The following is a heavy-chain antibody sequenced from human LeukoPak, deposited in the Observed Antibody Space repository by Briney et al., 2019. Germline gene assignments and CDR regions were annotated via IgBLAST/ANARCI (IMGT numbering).Heavy chain of an antibody. CDR1: GYSISSSYY. D-gene: IGHD2-15*01. V-gene: IGHV4-38-2*02. CDR2: IYHSGST. Sequence: SETLSLTCTVSGYSISSSYYWGWIRQPPGKGLEWIGSIYHSGSTYYNPSLKSRVTISVDTSKNQFSLKLSSVTAADTAVYYCARESPVVVVPFDYWGQGTLVTVSS. CDR3: ARESPVVVVPFDY. J-gene: IGHJ4*02.